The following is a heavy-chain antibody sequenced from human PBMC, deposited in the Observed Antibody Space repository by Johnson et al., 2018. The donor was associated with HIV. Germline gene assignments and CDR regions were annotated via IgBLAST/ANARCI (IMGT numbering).Heavy chain of an antibody. CDR2: ISGSGGST. Sequence: VQLVESGGGLVQPGGSLRLSCAASGFTFSSYAMSWVRQAPGKGLEWVSAISGSGGSTYYADSVKGRFTVSRDNSKNTLYLQINSLRPEDTAGYYCARLPSGYSRDDLDIWGQGTMVTVSS. V-gene: IGHV3-23*04. CDR3: ARLPSGYSRDDLDI. CDR1: GFTFSSYA. D-gene: IGHD5-18*01. J-gene: IGHJ3*02.